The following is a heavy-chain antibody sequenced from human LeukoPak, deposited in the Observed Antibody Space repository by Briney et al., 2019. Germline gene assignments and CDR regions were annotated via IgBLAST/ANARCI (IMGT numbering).Heavy chain of an antibody. CDR2: ISGSGGST. V-gene: IGHV3-23*01. Sequence: PGGSLRLPCAASGFTVSSNYMSWVRQAPGKGLEWVSAISGSGGSTYYADSVKGRFTISRDNSKNTLYLQINSLRAEDTAVYYCAKDRDYCSGGSCYSGPPLRGWFDPWGQGTLVTVSS. J-gene: IGHJ5*02. CDR3: AKDRDYCSGGSCYSGPPLRGWFDP. CDR1: GFTVSSNY. D-gene: IGHD2-15*01.